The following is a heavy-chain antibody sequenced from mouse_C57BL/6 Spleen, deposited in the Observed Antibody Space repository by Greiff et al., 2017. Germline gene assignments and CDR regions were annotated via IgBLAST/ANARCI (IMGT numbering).Heavy chain of an antibody. CDR2: INPGSGGT. CDR1: GYAFTNYL. CDR3: ARSGGLLRYYYCDY. D-gene: IGHD1-1*01. V-gene: IGHV1-54*01. J-gene: IGHJ2*01. Sequence: VQLQQSGAELVRPGTSVKVSCKASGYAFTNYLIEWVKQRPGQGLEWIGVINPGSGGTNYNEKFKGKATLTADKSSSTAYMQLSSLTSEDSAVYFCARSGGLLRYYYCDYGGQGTTLTVSS.